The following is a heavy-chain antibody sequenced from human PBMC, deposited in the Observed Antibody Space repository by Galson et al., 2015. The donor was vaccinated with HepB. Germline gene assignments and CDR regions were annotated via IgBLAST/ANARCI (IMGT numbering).Heavy chain of an antibody. D-gene: IGHD2-2*01. CDR3: ASISGVSAAKVTYYYYYYYMDV. CDR2: IKSKNDGGTT. Sequence: SLRLSCAASGVTFSKAWMSWVRQAPGKGLEWVGRIKSKNDGGTTDYAAPVKGRFTTSRDDSKNTLYLQMNSLKTEDTAVYYCASISGVSAAKVTYYYYYYYMDVWGKGTTVTVSS. J-gene: IGHJ6*03. CDR1: GVTFSKAW. V-gene: IGHV3-15*01.